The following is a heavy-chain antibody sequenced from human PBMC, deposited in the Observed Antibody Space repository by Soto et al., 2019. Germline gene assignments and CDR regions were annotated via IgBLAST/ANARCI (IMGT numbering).Heavy chain of an antibody. J-gene: IGHJ4*01. CDR3: ARAHAPTLPFDY. D-gene: IGHD2-15*01. V-gene: IGHV4-59*01. CDR2: IFHSGNA. CDR1: GGSMRNVY. Sequence: SETLSLTCTLSGGSMRNVYWSWIRQPPGKRLEWIGFIFHSGNAKYNPSLKSRVTISIDTSKSQFSLSLDSVTAADTDVYFCARAHAPTLPFDYWGLGTLVTVSS.